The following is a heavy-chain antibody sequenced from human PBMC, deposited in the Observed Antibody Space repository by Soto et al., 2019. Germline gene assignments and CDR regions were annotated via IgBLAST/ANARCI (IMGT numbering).Heavy chain of an antibody. V-gene: IGHV4-4*02. Sequence: PSETLSLTCAVSGGSISSSNWWSWVRQPPGKGLEWIGEIYHSGSTNYNPSLKSRVTISVDKSKNQFSLKLGSVTAADTAVYYCARVWCSSTSCYQGYYYYYGMDVWGQGTTVTVSS. CDR3: ARVWCSSTSCYQGYYYYYGMDV. CDR2: IYHSGST. CDR1: GGSISSSNW. J-gene: IGHJ6*02. D-gene: IGHD2-2*01.